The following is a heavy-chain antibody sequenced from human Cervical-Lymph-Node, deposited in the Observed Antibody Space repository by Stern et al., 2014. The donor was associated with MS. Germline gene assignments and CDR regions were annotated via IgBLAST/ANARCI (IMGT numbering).Heavy chain of an antibody. V-gene: IGHV1-18*01. CDR2: ISAYNGNT. D-gene: IGHD2-15*01. Sequence: QVQLVESGAEVKKPGASVKVSCKASGYTFTSYGISWVRQAPGQGLEWMGWISAYNGNTNYAQKHQDRVAMTTDTSTSTAYMELRSLRSDDTAVYYCARAFGYCSGGSCYSEAYFDYWGQGTLVTVSS. J-gene: IGHJ4*02. CDR3: ARAFGYCSGGSCYSEAYFDY. CDR1: GYTFTSYG.